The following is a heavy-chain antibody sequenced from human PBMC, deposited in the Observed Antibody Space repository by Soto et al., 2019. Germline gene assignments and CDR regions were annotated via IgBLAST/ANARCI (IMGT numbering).Heavy chain of an antibody. V-gene: IGHV4-30-2*01. CDR3: ARVPGP. CDR1: GGSISSGGYS. CDR2: IYHSGGP. Sequence: QLQLQESGSGLVKPSQTLSLTCAVSGGSISSGGYSWGWIRQPPGKGPEWIGYIYHSGGPDYNPSLQSRVTISVDGSKNHFSRKLSSVTAAHTAVYYCARVPGPWGQGTLVPVSS. J-gene: IGHJ5*02.